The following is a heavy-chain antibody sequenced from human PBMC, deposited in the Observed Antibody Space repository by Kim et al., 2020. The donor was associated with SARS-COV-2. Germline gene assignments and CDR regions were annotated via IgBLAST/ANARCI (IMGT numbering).Heavy chain of an antibody. CDR3: ASIASIAVADY. J-gene: IGHJ4*02. D-gene: IGHD6-19*01. V-gene: IGHV3-48*02. CDR1: GFTFSNYG. Sequence: GGSLRLSCSASGFTFSNYGMNWVRQAPGKGLQWLSYISRNSDTKYYADSVKGRFTISRDNAKKSLYLQMNSLRDDDTAVYYCASIASIAVADYWGQGTLV. CDR2: ISRNSDTK.